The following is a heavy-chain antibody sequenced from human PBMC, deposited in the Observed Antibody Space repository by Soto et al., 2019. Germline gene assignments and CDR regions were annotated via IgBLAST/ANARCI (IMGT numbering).Heavy chain of an antibody. Sequence: PSETLSLTCTVSGGSIRSYYWSWIRQPPGKGLEWIGHLYYSGSTNYDPSLKSRVTISVDTSKNQFSLKLSPVTAADTAVYYCARVECSGGDCSPGDYWGQGTLVTVSS. D-gene: IGHD2-21*01. CDR1: GGSIRSYY. J-gene: IGHJ4*02. CDR3: ARVECSGGDCSPGDY. V-gene: IGHV4-59*01. CDR2: LYYSGST.